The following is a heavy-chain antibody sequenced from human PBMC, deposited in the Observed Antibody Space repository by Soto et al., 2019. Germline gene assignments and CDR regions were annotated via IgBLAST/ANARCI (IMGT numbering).Heavy chain of an antibody. Sequence: QVQVVQSGAEVKRPGSSLKVSCETSGGTSAIYTITWVRQAPGQGLQWMGRIVPSLGVRNYAQEFQGRFTVTASTSTTTVHMALSSLTSEDAAVYYCTTEKVGDGRVGVGYWGQGTPVTVSS. CDR3: TTEKVGDGRVGVGY. CDR1: GGTSAIYT. CDR2: IVPSLGVR. J-gene: IGHJ4*02. D-gene: IGHD3-22*01. V-gene: IGHV1-69*08.